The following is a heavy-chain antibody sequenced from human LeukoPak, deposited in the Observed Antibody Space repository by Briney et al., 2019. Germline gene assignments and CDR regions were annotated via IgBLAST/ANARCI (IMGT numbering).Heavy chain of an antibody. Sequence: GGSLRLSCSASGFTVYNTYMSWVRHAPGKRLEWVSFIDAGGSTDYADSLKGRFTISRDNSNNTLYLQMNSLRAEDTAVYFCARVALYQSLPFDLWGQGSLVTVSS. CDR2: IDAGGST. V-gene: IGHV3-53*01. CDR1: GFTVYNTY. J-gene: IGHJ5*02. D-gene: IGHD2-2*02. CDR3: ARVALYQSLPFDL.